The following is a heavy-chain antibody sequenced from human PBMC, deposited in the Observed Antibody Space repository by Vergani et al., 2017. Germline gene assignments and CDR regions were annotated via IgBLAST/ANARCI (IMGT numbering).Heavy chain of an antibody. CDR2: INHSGST. CDR3: ARVRKLSLTGYYNLYYYYYMDV. Sequence: QVQLQQWGAGLLKPSETLSLTCAVSGGSFSGYYWSWIRQPPGKGLEWIGEINHSGSTNYNPSLKSRVTISVDTSKKQFSLKLGSVTAADTAVYYCARVRKLSLTGYYNLYYYYYMDVWGKGTTVTVSS. V-gene: IGHV4-34*01. J-gene: IGHJ6*03. CDR1: GGSFSGYY. D-gene: IGHD3-9*01.